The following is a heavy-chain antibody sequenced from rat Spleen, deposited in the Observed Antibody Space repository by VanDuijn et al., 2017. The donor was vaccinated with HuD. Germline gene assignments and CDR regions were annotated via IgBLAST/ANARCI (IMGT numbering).Heavy chain of an antibody. Sequence: QVQLKESGPGLVQPSQTLSLTCTVSGFSLTSYHVSWVRQPPGKGLEWMGVMWTGGSATYNSLLKSRLSITGDTSKSQVFLKMNSLQTDDTGTYYCARDYPYKTGLDFWGQGIMVTVSS. CDR1: GFSLTSYH. V-gene: IGHV2-43*01. J-gene: IGHJ2*01. CDR3: ARDYPYKTGLDF. CDR2: MWTGGSA. D-gene: IGHD4-1*01.